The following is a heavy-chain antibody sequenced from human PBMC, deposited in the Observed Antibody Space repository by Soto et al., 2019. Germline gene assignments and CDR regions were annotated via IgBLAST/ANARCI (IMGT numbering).Heavy chain of an antibody. J-gene: IGHJ4*02. Sequence: PSETLSLTCTVSGGSIGGYYWSWILQPPGKGLEWIAYIYYTGSTNYNPSLKSRVTLSADTSKNQFSLKLSSVTAADTAMYYCARVDSSGSYFDSWGQGTLVTVSS. CDR3: ARVDSSGSYFDS. D-gene: IGHD3-22*01. CDR1: GGSIGGYY. CDR2: IYYTGST. V-gene: IGHV4-59*01.